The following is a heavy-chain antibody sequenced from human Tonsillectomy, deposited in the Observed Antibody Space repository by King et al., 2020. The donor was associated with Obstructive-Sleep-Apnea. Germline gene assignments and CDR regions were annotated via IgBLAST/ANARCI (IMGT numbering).Heavy chain of an antibody. J-gene: IGHJ6*02. CDR1: GFTVSSNY. CDR3: ASSSSWYYYGMDV. V-gene: IGHV3-66*01. Sequence: QLVQSGGGLVQPGGSLRLSCGASGFTVSSNYRSWVRQAPGKGLEWGSVIYSGGSTYYADSVKGRFTISRDNSKNTLYLQMNSLRAEDTAVYYVASSSSWYYYGMDVWGQGTTVTVSS. D-gene: IGHD6-13*01. CDR2: IYSGGST.